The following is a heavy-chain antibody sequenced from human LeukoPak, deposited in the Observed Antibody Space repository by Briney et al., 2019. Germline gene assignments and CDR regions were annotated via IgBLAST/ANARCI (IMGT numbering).Heavy chain of an antibody. D-gene: IGHD3-3*01. J-gene: IGHJ4*02. CDR2: IYYSGST. CDR1: GGSISSSSYY. Sequence: SETLSLTCTVSGGSISSSSYYWGWIRQPPGKGLEWIGSIYYSGSTYYNPSLKSRVTISVDTSKNQFSLKLSSVTAADTAVYYCASFYDFWSGYYWGYYFDYWGQGTLVTVSS. CDR3: ASFYDFWSGYYWGYYFDY. V-gene: IGHV4-39*01.